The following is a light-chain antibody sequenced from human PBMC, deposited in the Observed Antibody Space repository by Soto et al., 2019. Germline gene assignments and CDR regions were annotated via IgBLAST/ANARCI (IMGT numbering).Light chain of an antibody. V-gene: IGKV3-20*01. CDR2: GAS. CDR1: QSISSNY. J-gene: IGKJ2*01. CDR3: LQYCSYLIT. Sequence: VRSQGPRPQDLSNSVGAILSSRASQSISSNYLAWYQQKPGQAPRLLIYGASSRATGIPDRFSGSGSGADFTLTISRLEPEDFAVYYCLQYCSYLITFG.